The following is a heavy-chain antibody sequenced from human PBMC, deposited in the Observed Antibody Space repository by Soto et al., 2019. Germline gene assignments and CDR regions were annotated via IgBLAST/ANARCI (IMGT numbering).Heavy chain of an antibody. J-gene: IGHJ2*01. CDR3: ARDRRDQTIFGMVGYLDL. Sequence: QVQLVQSGAEVKKPGSSVKVSCKPSGGSFSSHAVSWVRQAPGQGLEWVGGIVPIFGTKNYAEKFQGRVTITADKSTSTVYMDLSSLKSEDTAVYFCARDRRDQTIFGMVGYLDLWGRGTLVSVSS. CDR2: IVPIFGTK. D-gene: IGHD3-3*01. CDR1: GGSFSSHA. V-gene: IGHV1-69*06.